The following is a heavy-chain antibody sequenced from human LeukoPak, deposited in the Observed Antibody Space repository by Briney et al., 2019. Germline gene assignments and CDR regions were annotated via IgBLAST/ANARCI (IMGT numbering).Heavy chain of an antibody. D-gene: IGHD6-19*01. V-gene: IGHV4-34*01. CDR2: INHSGST. Sequence: SETLSLTCAVYGGSFSGYYWSWIRQPPGKGLEWIGEINHSGSTNYNPSLKSRVTISVDTSKNQFSLKLSSVTAVDTAVYYCARGRKRIEQWLGASYWYFDLWGRGTLVTVSS. J-gene: IGHJ2*01. CDR3: ARGRKRIEQWLGASYWYFDL. CDR1: GGSFSGYY.